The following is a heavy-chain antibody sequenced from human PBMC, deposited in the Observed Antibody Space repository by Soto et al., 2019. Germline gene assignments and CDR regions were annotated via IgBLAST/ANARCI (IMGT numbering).Heavy chain of an antibody. CDR2: ISSSSGTI. Sequence: GGSLRLSCAASAFTFSSYNMNWVRQAPGQGLEWISYISSSSGTIYYADSVKGQVTISADKSISTAYLQWSSLKASDTAMYYCAILLWWSASRPELDYYGMDVWGQGTTVTVSS. CDR3: AILLWWSASRPELDYYGMDV. J-gene: IGHJ6*02. D-gene: IGHD2-21*01. CDR1: AFTFSSYN. V-gene: IGHV3-48*01.